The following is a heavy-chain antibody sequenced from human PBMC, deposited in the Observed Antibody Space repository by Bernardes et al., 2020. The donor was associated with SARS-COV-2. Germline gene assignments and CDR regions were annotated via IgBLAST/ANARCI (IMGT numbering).Heavy chain of an antibody. CDR1: GFTFSSDA. CDR3: VTTSVGSTTRSSYFQH. J-gene: IGHJ1*01. Sequence: GGSLRRSCAASGFTFSSDAMSWVRQAPGKGLQWVSVISGSGRSPNYADSVKGRFTISRDNSKNTLYLQMNSLRAEDTAVYYCVTTSVGSTTRSSYFQHWGQGTLVTVSS. CDR2: ISGSGRSP. V-gene: IGHV3-23*01. D-gene: IGHD1-26*01.